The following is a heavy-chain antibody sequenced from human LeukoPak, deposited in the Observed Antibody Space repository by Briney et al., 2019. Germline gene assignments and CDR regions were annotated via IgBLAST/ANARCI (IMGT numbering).Heavy chain of an antibody. Sequence: PGGSLRLSCAASGFTFSSYAMSWVRQAPGKGLEWVSAISGSGGSTYYADSVKGRFTISRDNARNSLYLQMNSLRAEDTAVYYCARALSGDRGSYYLRPSDVLYYWGQGTLVTVSS. CDR1: GFTFSSYA. J-gene: IGHJ4*02. CDR2: ISGSGGST. V-gene: IGHV3-23*01. D-gene: IGHD1-26*01. CDR3: ARALSGDRGSYYLRPSDVLYY.